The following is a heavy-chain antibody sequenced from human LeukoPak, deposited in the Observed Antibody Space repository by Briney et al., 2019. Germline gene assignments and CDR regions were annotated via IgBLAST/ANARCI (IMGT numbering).Heavy chain of an antibody. J-gene: IGHJ4*02. CDR2: MDPNSGNT. CDR3: ARRPFGREGGRVFDY. D-gene: IGHD3-10*01. CDR1: GYTFTSYD. V-gene: IGHV1-8*01. Sequence: ASVKVSCKASGYTFTSYDINWVRQATGQGLEWMGVMDPNSGNTGYAQKFQGRVTMTRNTSIRTAYMELSSLRSEDTAVYYCARRPFGREGGRVFDYWGQGTLVTVSS.